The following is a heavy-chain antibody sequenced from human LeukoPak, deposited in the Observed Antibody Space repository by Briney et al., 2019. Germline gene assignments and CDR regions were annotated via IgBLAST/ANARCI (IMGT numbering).Heavy chain of an antibody. Sequence: GGSLRLSCAASGFTFSSYWMHWVRQAPGKGLVWVSRINTDGSSTYYADSVKGRFTISRDNAKNSLYLQMNSLRAEDTAVYYCARGNDHDAFDIWGQGTMVTVSS. V-gene: IGHV3-74*01. J-gene: IGHJ3*02. CDR2: INTDGSST. D-gene: IGHD1-1*01. CDR3: ARGNDHDAFDI. CDR1: GFTFSSYW.